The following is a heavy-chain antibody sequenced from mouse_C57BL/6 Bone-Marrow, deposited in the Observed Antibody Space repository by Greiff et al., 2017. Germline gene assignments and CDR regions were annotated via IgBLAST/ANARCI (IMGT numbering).Heavy chain of an antibody. J-gene: IGHJ4*01. Sequence: VQLKQSGAELVRPGASVKLSCTASGFNIKDDYMHWVKQRPEQGLEWIGWIDPENGDTEYASKFQGKATITADTSSNTAYLQISSLTSEDTAVYYCTRVWLDYWGQGTSVTVSS. CDR3: TRVWLDY. CDR1: GFNIKDDY. V-gene: IGHV14-4*01. CDR2: IDPENGDT. D-gene: IGHD2-10*02.